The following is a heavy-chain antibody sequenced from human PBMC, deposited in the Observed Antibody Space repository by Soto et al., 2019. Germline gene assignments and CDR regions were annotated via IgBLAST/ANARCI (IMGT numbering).Heavy chain of an antibody. CDR2: IYYSGST. CDR1: GGSISSYY. CDR3: AIGDCSGGSCYPYWYFDL. V-gene: IGHV4-59*01. Sequence: QVQLQESGPGLVKPSETLSLTCTVSGGSISSYYWSWIRQPPGKGLEWIGYIYYSGSTNYNPSLKSRVTISVDTSKNQFSLKLSSVTAADTAVYYCAIGDCSGGSCYPYWYFDLWGRGTLVTVSS. J-gene: IGHJ2*01. D-gene: IGHD2-15*01.